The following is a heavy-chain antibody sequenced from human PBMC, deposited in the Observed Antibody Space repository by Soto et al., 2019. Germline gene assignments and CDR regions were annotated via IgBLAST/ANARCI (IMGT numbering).Heavy chain of an antibody. Sequence: ETLSLTCAVYGGSFSGYYWSWLRQPPGKGLEWIGEINHSGSTNYNPSLKSRVTISVDTSKNQFSLKLSSVTAADTAVYYCARCGRYSSGWHLPRTDYWGQGTLVTVSS. D-gene: IGHD6-19*01. CDR1: GGSFSGYY. CDR3: ARCGRYSSGWHLPRTDY. J-gene: IGHJ4*02. CDR2: INHSGST. V-gene: IGHV4-34*01.